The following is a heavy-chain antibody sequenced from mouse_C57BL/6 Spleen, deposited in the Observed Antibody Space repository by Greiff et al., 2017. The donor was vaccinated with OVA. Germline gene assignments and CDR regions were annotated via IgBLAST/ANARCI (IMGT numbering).Heavy chain of an antibody. J-gene: IGHJ1*03. Sequence: EVKLVESGGGLVKPGGSLKLSCAASGFTFSSYAMSWVRQTPEKRLEWVATISDGGSYTYYPDNVKGRSTISRDNAKNNLYLQMSHLKSEDTAMYYCARDYYGSSFPYWYFDGWGTGTTVTVSS. D-gene: IGHD1-1*01. CDR3: ARDYYGSSFPYWYFDG. CDR2: ISDGGSYT. V-gene: IGHV5-4*01. CDR1: GFTFSSYA.